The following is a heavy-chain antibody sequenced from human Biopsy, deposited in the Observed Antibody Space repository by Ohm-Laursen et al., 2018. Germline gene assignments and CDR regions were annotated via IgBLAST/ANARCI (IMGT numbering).Heavy chain of an antibody. J-gene: IGHJ4*02. CDR2: FVPEDDER. V-gene: IGHV1-24*01. D-gene: IGHD2-2*01. CDR3: TTSAEYGALDY. CDR1: GYTFTDYS. Sequence: ASVKVSCKASGYTFTDYSLHWVRQAPGKGLEWMGGFVPEDDERIYAQKFQGRVTMTEDTSTGTAYMELRGLRSDDTAVYFCTTSAEYGALDYWGQGTLVTVSS.